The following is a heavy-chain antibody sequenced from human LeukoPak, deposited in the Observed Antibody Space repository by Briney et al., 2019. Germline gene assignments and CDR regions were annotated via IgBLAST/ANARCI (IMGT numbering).Heavy chain of an antibody. J-gene: IGHJ4*02. CDR2: MNPNSGNT. V-gene: IGHV1-8*01. Sequence: ASVKVSCKASGYTFTSYDINWVRQATGQGLEWMGWMNPNSGNTSYAQKFQGRVTMTRDTSTSTVYMELSSLRSEDTAVYYCARGDELTQYSGSYYSLDYWGQGTLVTVSS. CDR1: GYTFTSYD. CDR3: ARGDELTQYSGSYYSLDY. D-gene: IGHD1-26*01.